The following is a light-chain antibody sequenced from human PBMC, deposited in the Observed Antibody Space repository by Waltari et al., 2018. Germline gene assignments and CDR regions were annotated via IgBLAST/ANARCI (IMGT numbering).Light chain of an antibody. CDR2: WAS. CDR3: QQYYSTPNT. CDR1: QSVLHTHNKDY. V-gene: IGKV4-1*01. Sequence: DIVMTQSPDSLGVSLGERATINCKSSQSVLHTHNKDYLAWYQQKPGPPPKLLIYWASTREFGFPDRFSGSGSGTSFTLTISSLQAEDVAVYYCQQYYSTPNTFGQGTKLEIK. J-gene: IGKJ2*01.